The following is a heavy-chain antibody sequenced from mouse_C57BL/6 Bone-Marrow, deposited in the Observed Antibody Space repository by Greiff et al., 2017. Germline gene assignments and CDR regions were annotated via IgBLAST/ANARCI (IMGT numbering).Heavy chain of an antibody. CDR2: IYPGSGST. Sequence: QVQLQQPGAELVKPGASVKMSCKASGYTFTSYWITWVKQRPGQGLEWIGDIYPGSGSTNYNEKFKGKATLTVDTSSSTAYMQLSSLTSEDSAVDYCASYYYGSSSFDVWGTGTTVTVSS. CDR1: GYTFTSYW. CDR3: ASYYYGSSSFDV. D-gene: IGHD1-1*01. J-gene: IGHJ1*03. V-gene: IGHV1-55*01.